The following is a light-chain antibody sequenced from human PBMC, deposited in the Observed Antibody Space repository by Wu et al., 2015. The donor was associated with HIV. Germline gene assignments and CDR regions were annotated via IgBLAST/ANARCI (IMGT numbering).Light chain of an antibody. CDR1: QSISNN. Sequence: EMVMTQSPATPSVFPGERATLSCRASQSISNNLAWYQQKPGQPPRLLIYGASTRATGTPDRFSGSGSGTDFTLTISSLQSEDVAVYYCQQYNDWPPTWTFGQGTKVEIK. CDR3: QQYNDWPPTWT. CDR2: GAS. V-gene: IGKV3-15*01. J-gene: IGKJ1*01.